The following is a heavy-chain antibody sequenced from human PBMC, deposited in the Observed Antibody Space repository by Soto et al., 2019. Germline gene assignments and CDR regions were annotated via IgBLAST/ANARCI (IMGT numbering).Heavy chain of an antibody. J-gene: IGHJ3*02. CDR2: ISWNSGSI. CDR3: ATSAVAGRDAFDI. CDR1: GFTFDDYA. Sequence: EVQLVESGGGLVQPGRSLRLSCAASGFTFDDYAMHWVRQAPGKGLEWVSGISWNSGSIGYADSVKGRFTISRDNAKNSLYLQMNSLRAEDTALYYCATSAVAGRDAFDIWGQGTMVTVSS. V-gene: IGHV3-9*01. D-gene: IGHD6-19*01.